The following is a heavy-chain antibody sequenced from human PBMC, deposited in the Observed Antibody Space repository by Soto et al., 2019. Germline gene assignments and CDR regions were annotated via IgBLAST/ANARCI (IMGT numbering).Heavy chain of an antibody. CDR1: GYTFDRYA. CDR3: ARDRPTYH. J-gene: IGHJ5*02. V-gene: IGHV1-18*01. Sequence: QVQLVQSGAEVKKPGASVTVSCKASGYTFDRYAMSWLRQAPGQGLEWMGWITGDTHEATYAQKFQGRVSLTRDRSTTTAYMELRSRRYDDTAVYYCARDRPTYHWGQGTLVTVSS. CDR2: ITGDTHEA.